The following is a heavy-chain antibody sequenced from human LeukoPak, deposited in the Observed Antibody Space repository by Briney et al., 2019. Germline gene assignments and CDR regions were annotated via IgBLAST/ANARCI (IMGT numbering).Heavy chain of an antibody. Sequence: GGSLRLSCAASGFTFSSYSMNWVRQAPGKGLEWVSSISSSSSYIYYADSVKGRFTISRDNAKNSLYLQMNSLRAEDTAVYYCARPKNVDTAMSIGYWGQGTLVTVSS. V-gene: IGHV3-21*01. CDR2: ISSSSSYI. CDR1: GFTFSSYS. D-gene: IGHD5-18*01. CDR3: ARPKNVDTAMSIGY. J-gene: IGHJ4*02.